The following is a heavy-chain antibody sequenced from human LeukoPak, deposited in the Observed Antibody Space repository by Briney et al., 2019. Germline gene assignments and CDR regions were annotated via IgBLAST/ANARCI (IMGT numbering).Heavy chain of an antibody. CDR3: AKGRYYYDSSGYNN. D-gene: IGHD3-22*01. J-gene: IGHJ4*02. CDR1: GFTFSSYG. V-gene: IGHV3-23*01. CDR2: ISGSGGST. Sequence: SGGSLRLSCAASGFTFSSYGMTWVRQAPGKGLEWVSSISGSGGSTYYADSVKGRFTISRDNSKNTLYLQMNSLRAEDTAVYYCAKGRYYYDSSGYNNWGQGTLVTVSS.